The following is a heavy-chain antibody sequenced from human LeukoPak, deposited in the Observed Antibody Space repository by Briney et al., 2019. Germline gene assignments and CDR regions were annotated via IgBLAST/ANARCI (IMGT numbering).Heavy chain of an antibody. V-gene: IGHV4-59*08. CDR2: IYYSGST. Sequence: SETLSLTCTVSGGSISSYYWSWIRQPPGKGLEWIGYIYYSGSTNYNPSLKSRVTISVDTSKNQFSLKLSSVTAADTAVYYCARRSVGATGAFDIWGQGTMVTVSS. CDR3: ARRSVGATGAFDI. D-gene: IGHD1-26*01. CDR1: GGSISSYY. J-gene: IGHJ3*02.